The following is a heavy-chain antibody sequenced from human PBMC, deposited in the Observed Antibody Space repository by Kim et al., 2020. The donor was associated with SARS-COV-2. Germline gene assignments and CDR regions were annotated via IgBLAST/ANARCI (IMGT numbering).Heavy chain of an antibody. Sequence: GGSLRLSCAASGFTFSSYGMHWVRQAPGKGLEWVAVISYDGSNKYYADSVKGRFTISRDNSKNTLYLQMNSLRAEDTAVYYCAKDVSHGDDYDSSGPRGYWGQGTLVTVSS. D-gene: IGHD3-22*01. J-gene: IGHJ4*02. V-gene: IGHV3-30*18. CDR3: AKDVSHGDDYDSSGPRGY. CDR2: ISYDGSNK. CDR1: GFTFSSYG.